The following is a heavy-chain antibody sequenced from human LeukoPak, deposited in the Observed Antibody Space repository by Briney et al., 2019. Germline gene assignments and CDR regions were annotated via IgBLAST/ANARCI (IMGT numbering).Heavy chain of an antibody. D-gene: IGHD3-22*01. CDR2: IYYSGST. Sequence: SETLSLTCTVPGGSISSYYWSWIRQPPGKGLEWIGYIYYSGSTNYNPSLKSRVTISVDTSKNQFSLKLSSVTAADTAVYYCSGYYDSSGYYMEGAFDIWGQGTMVTVSS. J-gene: IGHJ3*02. V-gene: IGHV4-59*01. CDR3: SGYYDSSGYYMEGAFDI. CDR1: GGSISSYY.